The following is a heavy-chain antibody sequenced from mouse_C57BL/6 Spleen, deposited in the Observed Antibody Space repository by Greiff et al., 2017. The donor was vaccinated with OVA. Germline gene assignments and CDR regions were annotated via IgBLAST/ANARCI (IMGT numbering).Heavy chain of an antibody. CDR2: IDPETGGT. Sequence: QVQLQQSGAELVRPGASVTLSCKASGYTFTDYEMHWVKQTPVHGLEWIGAIDPETGGTAYNQKFKGKAILTADKSSSTAYMELRSLTSEDSAVYYCTRAEQAYYSNSYAMDYWGQGTSVTVSS. J-gene: IGHJ4*01. CDR3: TRAEQAYYSNSYAMDY. D-gene: IGHD2-5*01. V-gene: IGHV1-15*01. CDR1: GYTFTDYE.